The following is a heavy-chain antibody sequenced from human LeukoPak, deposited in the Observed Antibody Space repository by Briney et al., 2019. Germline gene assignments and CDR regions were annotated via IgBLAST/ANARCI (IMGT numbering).Heavy chain of an antibody. CDR3: ARVSGVPGIAVAGLFDY. CDR2: IYYSGST. V-gene: IGHV4-39*07. J-gene: IGHJ4*02. D-gene: IGHD6-19*01. Sequence: SETLSLTCTVSGGSISSGGYYWSWIRQPPGKGLEWIGSIYYSGSTYYNPSLKSRVTISVDTSKNQFSLKLSSVTAADTAVYYCARVSGVPGIAVAGLFDYWGQGTLVTVSS. CDR1: GGSISSGGYY.